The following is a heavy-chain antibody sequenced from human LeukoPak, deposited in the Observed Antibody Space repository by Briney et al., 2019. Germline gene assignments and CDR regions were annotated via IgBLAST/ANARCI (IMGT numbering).Heavy chain of an antibody. J-gene: IGHJ6*02. CDR2: INSNSGGT. CDR3: ARARNWNAILYYGMDV. D-gene: IGHD1-1*01. CDR1: GYTFTGYY. Sequence: ASVKVSRKASGYTFTGYYMHWVRQAPGQGREGMGWINSNSGGTNYAQRFQGRVTITRDTSASTAYMELSSLRSEGTAVYYCARARNWNAILYYGMDVWGQRTTVTVSS. V-gene: IGHV1-2*02.